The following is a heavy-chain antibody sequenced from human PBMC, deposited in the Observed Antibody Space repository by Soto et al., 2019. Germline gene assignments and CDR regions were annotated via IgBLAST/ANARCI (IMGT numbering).Heavy chain of an antibody. CDR3: ARHLEWFDP. V-gene: IGHV4-59*08. CDR2: IYYSGST. CDR1: GGSISSYY. Sequence: ASETLSLTCTVSGGSISSYYWSWIRQPPGKGLEWIGYIYYSGSTNYNPSLKSRVTISVDTSKNQFSLKLSSVTAADTAVYYCARHLEWFDPWGQGTLVTVSS. J-gene: IGHJ5*02.